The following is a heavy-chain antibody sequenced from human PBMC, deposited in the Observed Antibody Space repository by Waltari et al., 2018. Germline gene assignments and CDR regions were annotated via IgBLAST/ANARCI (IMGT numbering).Heavy chain of an antibody. CDR1: GGTFSSYA. CDR2: IIPILGIA. J-gene: IGHJ4*02. D-gene: IGHD3-22*01. V-gene: IGHV1-69*10. Sequence: QVQLVQSGAEVKKPGSSVKVSCKASGGTFSSYAISWVRQAPGQGLEWMGGIIPILGIANYAQKFQGRVTITADKSTSTAYMELSSLRSEDTAVYYCARNYYDSSGYYYYFDYWGQGTLVTVSS. CDR3: ARNYYDSSGYYYYFDY.